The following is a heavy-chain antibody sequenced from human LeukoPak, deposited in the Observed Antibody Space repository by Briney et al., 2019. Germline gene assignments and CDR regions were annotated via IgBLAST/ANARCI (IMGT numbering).Heavy chain of an antibody. CDR2: INHSGST. V-gene: IGHV4-34*01. Sequence: SETLSLTCAVYGGSFSGYYWSWIRQPPGKGLEWIGEINHSGSTNYNPSLKSRGTISVDTSKNQFSLKLSSVTAADTAVYYCARIGGITMVRGVVDYWGQGTLVTVSS. CDR1: GGSFSGYY. CDR3: ARIGGITMVRGVVDY. D-gene: IGHD3-10*01. J-gene: IGHJ4*02.